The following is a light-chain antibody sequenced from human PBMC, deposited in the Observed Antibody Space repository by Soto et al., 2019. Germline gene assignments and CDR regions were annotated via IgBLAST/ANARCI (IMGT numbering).Light chain of an antibody. J-gene: IGKJ1*01. Sequence: DIQVTQSPSSLSASVGDRVTITCRASQSISSNLNWYQQKPGKAPKLLIYAASNLQSGVPSTFSGSGSGTDFTLTISSLQPEDFATYYCQQSHSIPWTFGQGTKVDIK. CDR3: QQSHSIPWT. CDR1: QSISSN. V-gene: IGKV1-39*01. CDR2: AAS.